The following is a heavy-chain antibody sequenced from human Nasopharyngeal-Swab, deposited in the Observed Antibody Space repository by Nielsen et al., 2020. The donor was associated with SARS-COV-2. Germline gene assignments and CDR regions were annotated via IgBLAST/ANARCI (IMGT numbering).Heavy chain of an antibody. V-gene: IGHV5-51*01. Sequence: GESLKISCKGSGYSFTNHWIGWVRQMPGKGLEWMGIIYPGDSDTRYSPSFQGQVTISADKSISTAYLQWSSLKASDTAMYYCARLPGYCTNGVCYGDYYYYMDVWGKGTTFTVSS. CDR1: GYSFTNHW. D-gene: IGHD2-8*01. CDR3: ARLPGYCTNGVCYGDYYYYMDV. J-gene: IGHJ6*03. CDR2: IYPGDSDT.